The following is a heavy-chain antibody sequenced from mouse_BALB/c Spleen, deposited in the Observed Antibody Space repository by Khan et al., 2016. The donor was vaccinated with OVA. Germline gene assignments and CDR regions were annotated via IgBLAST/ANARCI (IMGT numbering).Heavy chain of an antibody. CDR1: GYTFTDFT. CDR3: AREGGGDRFLY. V-gene: IGHV1S137*01. Sequence: QVRLQQSGAELVRPGVSVKISCKGSGYTFTDFTMHWVKQSHAMSLEWIGVINTYYGDADYNQKFKGKATMTVDKSSNTAYMDLARLTSEDSAIYYCAREGGGDRFLYWGQGTLVTVSA. CDR2: INTYYGDA. J-gene: IGHJ3*01.